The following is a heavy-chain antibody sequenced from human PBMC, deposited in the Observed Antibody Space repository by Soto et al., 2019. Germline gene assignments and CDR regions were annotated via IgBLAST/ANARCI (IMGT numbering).Heavy chain of an antibody. Sequence: GSLTLWSAVSGXSLRRYCMDWVRQAPGKGLEWVAVIAYDGSNEHYVDSVKGRFTISRDNSKKTLYLKMKSLRADDKAVYYCAKDHAGIAAGGCYYYYGMDVWGQGTTVTVSS. CDR1: GXSLRRYC. D-gene: IGHD6-13*01. CDR3: AKDHAGIAAGGCYYYYGMDV. V-gene: IGHV3-30*18. CDR2: IAYDGSNE. J-gene: IGHJ6*02.